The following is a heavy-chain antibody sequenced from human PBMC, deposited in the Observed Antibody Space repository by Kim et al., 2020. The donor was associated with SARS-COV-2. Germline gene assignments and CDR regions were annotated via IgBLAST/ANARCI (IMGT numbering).Heavy chain of an antibody. CDR1: GGYISSYY. CDR3: ARVRYITMVRGVMFDYYYYMDV. V-gene: IGHV4-59*01. Sequence: SETLSLTCTVSGGYISSYYWSWIRQPPGKGLEWIGYIYYSGSTNYNPSLKSRVTISVDTSKNQFSLKLSSVTAADTAVYYCARVRYITMVRGVMFDYYYYMDVWGKGTTVTVSS. J-gene: IGHJ6*03. CDR2: IYYSGST. D-gene: IGHD3-10*01.